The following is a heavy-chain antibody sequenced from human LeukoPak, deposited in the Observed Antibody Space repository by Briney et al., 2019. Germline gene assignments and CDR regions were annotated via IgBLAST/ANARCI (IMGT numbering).Heavy chain of an antibody. CDR2: ISYDGTNK. Sequence: PGGSLRLSCAAFGFTFSNYGMHWVRQAPGKGLEWVAAISYDGTNKNYADSVKGRSTLSRDNSKTTLYLQMNGLRAEDTAVFYCAKDLHGVADTSYYFDYWGRGTLVTVSS. D-gene: IGHD6-19*01. J-gene: IGHJ4*02. CDR1: GFTFSNYG. V-gene: IGHV3-30*18. CDR3: AKDLHGVADTSYYFDY.